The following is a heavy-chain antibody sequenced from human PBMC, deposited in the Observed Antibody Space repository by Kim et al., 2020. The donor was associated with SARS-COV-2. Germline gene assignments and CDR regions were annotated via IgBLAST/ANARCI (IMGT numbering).Heavy chain of an antibody. CDR2: ISYDGSNK. Sequence: GGSLRLSCAASGFTFSSYAMHWVRQAPGKGLEWVAVISYDGSNKYYADSVKGRFTISRDNSKNTLYLQMNSLRAEDTAVYYCARDMGGRGSGNGGAGYWGQGTLVTVSS. CDR3: ARDMGGRGSGNGGAGY. V-gene: IGHV3-30*04. J-gene: IGHJ4*02. CDR1: GFTFSSYA. D-gene: IGHD3-10*01.